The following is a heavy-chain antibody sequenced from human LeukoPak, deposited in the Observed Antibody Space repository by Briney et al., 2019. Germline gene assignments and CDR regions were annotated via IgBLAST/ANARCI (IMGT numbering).Heavy chain of an antibody. J-gene: IGHJ4*02. V-gene: IGHV3-21*01. CDR3: ASGSSGWYQSFDY. Sequence: GGSLRLSCVVSGFTFSSYSVNWVRQSPGKGLEWVSYISSSSSYIHYADSVKGRFTISRDNAKKSLYLQMNSLRAEDTAVYYCASGSSGWYQSFDYWGQGTLVTVSS. CDR1: GFTFSSYS. D-gene: IGHD6-19*01. CDR2: ISSSSSYI.